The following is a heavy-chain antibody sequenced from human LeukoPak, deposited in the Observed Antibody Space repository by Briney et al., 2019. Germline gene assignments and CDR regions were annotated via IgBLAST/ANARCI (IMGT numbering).Heavy chain of an antibody. Sequence: PGGSLRLSCAASGFNFANHAMSWVRQTPGKGLEWVSAISGGGDITYYADSVTGRFTISRDNSKDTLFLQMHSLRPGDTAVYYCASDVGYYDSSGSTIDYWGQGTLVTVSS. J-gene: IGHJ4*02. CDR2: ISGGGDIT. CDR1: GFNFANHA. CDR3: ASDVGYYDSSGSTIDY. V-gene: IGHV3-23*01. D-gene: IGHD3-22*01.